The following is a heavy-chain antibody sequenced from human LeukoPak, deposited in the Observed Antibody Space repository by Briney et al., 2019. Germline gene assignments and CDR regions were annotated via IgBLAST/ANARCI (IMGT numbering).Heavy chain of an antibody. V-gene: IGHV3-30*04. Sequence: GRSLRLSCAAFGFRFNNYAMQWVRQPPGTGLEWVAVISMDGIQEYYADSVKGRFSISRDNSKNTLYLQMNSLRSEDTAVYYCAREVYSYALDALDLWGQGTMVTASS. J-gene: IGHJ3*01. D-gene: IGHD5-18*01. CDR1: GFRFNNYA. CDR2: ISMDGIQE. CDR3: AREVYSYALDALDL.